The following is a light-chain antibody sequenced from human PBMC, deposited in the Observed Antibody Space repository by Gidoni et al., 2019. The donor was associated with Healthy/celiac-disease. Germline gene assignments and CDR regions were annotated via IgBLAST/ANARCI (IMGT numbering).Light chain of an antibody. CDR3: QQYGSSPPWP. Sequence: NVSTQSPGTLSLSPGERASLSGRASQSVSSSYLAWYQQKPGQAPRLLIYGASSRATGIPDRFSGSGSGTAFTLTISRLEPEDFAVYYCQQYGSSPPWPFGQGTKVEIK. V-gene: IGKV3-20*01. J-gene: IGKJ1*01. CDR2: GAS. CDR1: QSVSSSY.